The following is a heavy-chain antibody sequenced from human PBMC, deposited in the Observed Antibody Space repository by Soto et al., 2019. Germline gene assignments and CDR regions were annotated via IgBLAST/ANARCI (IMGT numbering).Heavy chain of an antibody. CDR2: ISSSSTI. CDR1: GFNFRNYS. J-gene: IGHJ4*02. D-gene: IGHD3-10*01. V-gene: IGHV3-48*01. Sequence: GGSHRLSSTASGFNFRNYSMNWVRQAPGKGLEWVSYISSSSTIYYADSVKGRFTISRDNAKNSLYLQMNSLRAEDTAVYYCASSNLPMVRGVTVYWGQGTLVTVSS. CDR3: ASSNLPMVRGVTVY.